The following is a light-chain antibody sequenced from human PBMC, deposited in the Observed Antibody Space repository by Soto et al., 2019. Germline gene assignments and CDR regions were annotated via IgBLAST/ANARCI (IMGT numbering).Light chain of an antibody. CDR3: SSYTSTTTLAV. CDR2: EVN. J-gene: IGLJ2*01. V-gene: IGLV2-14*01. CDR1: SSDIGNYNY. Sequence: QSALTQPASVSGSPGQSITISCTGTSSDIGNYNYVSWYQQYPGKAPKLMIFEVNNRPSGVSNRFSGSKSGNTASLTISGLRAEDEADYYCSSYTSTTTLAVFGGGTQLTVL.